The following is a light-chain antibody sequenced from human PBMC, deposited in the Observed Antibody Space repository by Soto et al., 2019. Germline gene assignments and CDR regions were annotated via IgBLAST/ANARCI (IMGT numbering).Light chain of an antibody. CDR1: SSDVGAYDY. CDR3: SSFAGSNNFPYV. J-gene: IGLJ1*01. Sequence: QSALTQPPSASGSPGQSVTLSCTGTSSDVGAYDYVSWYQQHPGKAPKLMIYEINKRPSGVPDRFSGSKSGNTASLTVSGLQAEDEADYYCSSFAGSNNFPYVFXTGTKVTVL. V-gene: IGLV2-8*01. CDR2: EIN.